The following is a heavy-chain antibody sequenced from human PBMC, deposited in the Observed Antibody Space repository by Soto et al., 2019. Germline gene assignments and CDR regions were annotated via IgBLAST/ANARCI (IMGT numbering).Heavy chain of an antibody. Sequence: QVHLVESGGGVVQPGRSLRLSCAASGFMFSSYGMHWVRQAPGKGLEWVAVISFDGINKYVADSVKGRFTISRDNSKNALYLQMNSMGADDTAVYYCVATPSYDYVWGSYRYWGEALDLWGQGTMVAGAS. J-gene: IGHJ3*01. CDR3: VATPSYDYVWGSYRYWGEALDL. D-gene: IGHD3-16*02. CDR2: ISFDGINK. CDR1: GFMFSSYG. V-gene: IGHV3-30*03.